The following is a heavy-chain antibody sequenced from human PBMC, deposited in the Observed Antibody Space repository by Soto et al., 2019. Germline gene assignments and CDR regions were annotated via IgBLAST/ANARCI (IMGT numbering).Heavy chain of an antibody. CDR2: MNPDSGNT. CDR1: GYTFINYD. V-gene: IGHV1-8*01. CDR3: ARRRGSNGWFDL. D-gene: IGHD2-8*01. Sequence: GASVKVSCKASGYTFINYDINRVRQAPGQGLEWVGWMNPDSGNTGYAQNFQGRVTMTGNTSISSVYMELSSLTSEDTAVYYCARRRGSNGWFDLWGQGTLVTVSS. J-gene: IGHJ5*02.